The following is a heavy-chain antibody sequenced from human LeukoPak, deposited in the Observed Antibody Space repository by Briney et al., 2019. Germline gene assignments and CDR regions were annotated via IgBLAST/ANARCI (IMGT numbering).Heavy chain of an antibody. J-gene: IGHJ4*02. Sequence: GRSLRLSCAASGFTFDGYAMHWVRQAPGKGLEWVSGISWNSGNIGYADSVKGRFTISRDNAKKSLYLQMNSLRPEDTAFYYCAKDVTSFDFWSGYNWGQGTLVTVSS. CDR1: GFTFDGYA. D-gene: IGHD3-3*01. V-gene: IGHV3-9*01. CDR2: ISWNSGNI. CDR3: AKDVTSFDFWSGYN.